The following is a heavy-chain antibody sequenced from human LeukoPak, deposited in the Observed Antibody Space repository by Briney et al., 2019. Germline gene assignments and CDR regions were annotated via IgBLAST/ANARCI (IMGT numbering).Heavy chain of an antibody. CDR2: IYNGGST. D-gene: IGHD4-17*01. J-gene: IGHJ3*02. Sequence: PGGSLRLSCAASGFTVSSNYMSWVRQAPGKGLEWVSVIYNGGSTYYADSVKSRFTISRHNTKNTLYLQMNSMRAADTAVYYCASTLRARAFDIWGQGTMVTVSS. CDR3: ASTLRARAFDI. CDR1: GFTVSSNY. V-gene: IGHV3-53*04.